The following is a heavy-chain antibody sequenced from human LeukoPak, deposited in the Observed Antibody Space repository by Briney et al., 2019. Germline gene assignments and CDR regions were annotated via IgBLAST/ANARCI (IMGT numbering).Heavy chain of an antibody. CDR3: ASGGMGARKFYSDPFHY. CDR1: GFTVSSNY. V-gene: IGHV3-53*01. J-gene: IGHJ4*02. Sequence: GGSLTLSWAASGFTVSSNYMSWVRQAPEKGLEWVSIRYSRGSTYDAHSVKDRFTISRDDSKNTLYLQMNSLRAEDTAVYYCASGGMGARKFYSDPFHYWGQGTLVTVSS. CDR2: RYSRGST. D-gene: IGHD2-15*01.